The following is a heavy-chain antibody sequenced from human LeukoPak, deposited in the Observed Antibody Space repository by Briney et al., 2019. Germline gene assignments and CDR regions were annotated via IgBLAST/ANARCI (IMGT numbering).Heavy chain of an antibody. CDR1: GYSISSGYY. V-gene: IGHV4-38-2*02. J-gene: IGHJ3*02. CDR3: ASYTDAFDI. Sequence: SETLSLTCSVSGYSISSGYYWGWIRQPPGKGLEWIGSIYHRGSTYYNPSLKSRVTISVDTSKNQFSLNLSSVTAADTAVYYCASYTDAFDIWGQGTMVTVSS. CDR2: IYHRGST. D-gene: IGHD3-16*01.